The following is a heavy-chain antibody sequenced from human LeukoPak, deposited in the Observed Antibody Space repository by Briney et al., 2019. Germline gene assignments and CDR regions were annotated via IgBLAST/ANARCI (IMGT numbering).Heavy chain of an antibody. J-gene: IGHJ4*02. CDR1: GFTFSSYW. CDR3: ARERGGDGDPQFVFDY. CDR2: IKQDGSEK. D-gene: IGHD4-17*01. V-gene: IGHV3-7*01. Sequence: GGSLRLSCAASGFTFSSYWMSWVRQAPGKELEWVANIKQDGSEKYYVDSVKGRFTISRDNAKNSLYPQMNSLRAEDTAVYYCARERGGDGDPQFVFDYWGQGTLVTVSS.